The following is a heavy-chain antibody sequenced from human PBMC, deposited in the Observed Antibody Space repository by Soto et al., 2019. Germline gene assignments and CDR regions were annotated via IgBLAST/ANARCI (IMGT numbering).Heavy chain of an antibody. D-gene: IGHD2-2*02. Sequence: SVKVSCKASGGTFSSYSISWVRQAPVQGLEWMGGIIPIFGTANYAQKFQGRVTITADESTSTAYMELSSLRSEDTAAYYCARGGVVVPAAILKDAFDIWGQGTTVTVSS. CDR2: IIPIFGTA. V-gene: IGHV1-69*13. CDR3: ARGGVVVPAAILKDAFDI. CDR1: GGTFSSYS. J-gene: IGHJ3*02.